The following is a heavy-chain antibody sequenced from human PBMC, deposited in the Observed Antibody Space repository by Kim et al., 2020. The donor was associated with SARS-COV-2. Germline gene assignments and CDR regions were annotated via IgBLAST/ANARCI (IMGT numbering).Heavy chain of an antibody. CDR2: IYHSGST. Sequence: SETLSLTCAVSGGSISSGGYSWSWIRQPPGKGLEWIGYIYHSGSTYYNPSLKSRVTISVDRSKNQFSLKLSSVTAADTAVYYCARRPITIFGVVNEVAFDIWGQGTMVTVSS. D-gene: IGHD3-3*01. J-gene: IGHJ3*02. CDR3: ARRPITIFGVVNEVAFDI. V-gene: IGHV4-30-2*01. CDR1: GGSISSGGYS.